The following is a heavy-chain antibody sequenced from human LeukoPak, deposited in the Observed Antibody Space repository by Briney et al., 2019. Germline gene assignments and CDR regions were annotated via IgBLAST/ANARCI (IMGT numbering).Heavy chain of an antibody. V-gene: IGHV3-33*01. Sequence: GRSLRLSCAASGFTFSSYGMHWVRQAPGKGLEWVAVIWYDGSNKYYADSVKGRFTISRDNSKNTLYLQMNSLRAEDTAVYYCARGFTGIYCFDYWGQGTPVTVSS. CDR3: ARGFTGIYCFDY. J-gene: IGHJ4*02. D-gene: IGHD1-1*01. CDR2: IWYDGSNK. CDR1: GFTFSSYG.